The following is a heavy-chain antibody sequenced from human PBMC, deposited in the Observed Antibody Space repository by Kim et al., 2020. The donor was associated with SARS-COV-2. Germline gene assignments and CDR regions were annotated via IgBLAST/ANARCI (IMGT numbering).Heavy chain of an antibody. Sequence: TKYSQRFQGRVTITRDTSASTVYMELSSLTSDDTAVYYCARDSGGWREFDYWGQGTLVSVSS. CDR3: ARDSGGWREFDY. J-gene: IGHJ4*02. CDR2: T. D-gene: IGHD6-19*01. V-gene: IGHV1-3*01.